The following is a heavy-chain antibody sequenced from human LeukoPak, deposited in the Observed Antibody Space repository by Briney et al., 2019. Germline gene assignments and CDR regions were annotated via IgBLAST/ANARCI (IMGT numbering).Heavy chain of an antibody. V-gene: IGHV1-18*01. CDR1: CYTFTSYG. J-gene: IGHJ6*03. D-gene: IGHD3-10*01. Sequence: ASVKVSCTASCYTFTSYGISWVRQAPGQGLEWMGWISAYNGNTNYAQKLQGRVTMTTDTSTSTAYMELRSLRSDDTAVYYCARDSDYYGSGSYNHYYYYYMDVWGKGTTVTISS. CDR2: ISAYNGNT. CDR3: ARDSDYYGSGSYNHYYYYYMDV.